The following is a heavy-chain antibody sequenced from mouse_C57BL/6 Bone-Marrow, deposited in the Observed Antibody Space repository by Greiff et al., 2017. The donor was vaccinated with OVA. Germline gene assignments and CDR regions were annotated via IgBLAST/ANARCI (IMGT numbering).Heavy chain of an antibody. J-gene: IGHJ3*01. CDR3: ARQPLLLRRGFAY. CDR2: ISSGGSYT. Sequence: DVMLVESGGDLVKPGGSLKLSCAASGFTFSSYGMSWVRQTPDKRLEWVATISSGGSYTYYPDSVKGRFTITRDNAKNTWYLQMSSLKSEDTAMYYGARQPLLLRRGFAYWGQGTLVTVSA. D-gene: IGHD1-1*01. V-gene: IGHV5-6*02. CDR1: GFTFSSYG.